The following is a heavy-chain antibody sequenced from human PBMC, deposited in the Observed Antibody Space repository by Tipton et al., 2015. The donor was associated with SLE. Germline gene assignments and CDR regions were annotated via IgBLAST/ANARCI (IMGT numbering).Heavy chain of an antibody. CDR2: ISWNSGSI. Sequence: SLRLSCAASGFTFDDYAMHWVRQAPGKGLEWVSGISWNSGSIGYADSVKGRFTISRDNAKNSLYLQMNSLRAEDTALYYCAKGGASEIVATIGHYWGQGTLVTVSS. J-gene: IGHJ4*02. CDR3: AKGGASEIVATIGHY. CDR1: GFTFDDYA. D-gene: IGHD5-12*01. V-gene: IGHV3-9*01.